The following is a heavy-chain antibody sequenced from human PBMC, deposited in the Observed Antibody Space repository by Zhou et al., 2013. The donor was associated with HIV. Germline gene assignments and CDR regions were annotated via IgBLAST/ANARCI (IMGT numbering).Heavy chain of an antibody. D-gene: IGHD2-15*01. CDR1: GYTFTSYY. V-gene: IGHV1-46*01. Sequence: QVQLVQSGAEVKKPGASVKVSCKASGYTFTSYYIHWVRQAPGQGLEWMGVINPSVGSTIYAHKFQGRVTMTRDTSTSTVYLELSSLRSQDTAVYYCARAVVGASSFDYWGPEPWSPSP. CDR2: INPSVGST. CDR3: ARAVVGASSFDY. J-gene: IGHJ4*01.